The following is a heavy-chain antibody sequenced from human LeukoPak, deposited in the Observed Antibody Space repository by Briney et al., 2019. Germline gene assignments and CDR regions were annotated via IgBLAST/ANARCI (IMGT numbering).Heavy chain of an antibody. CDR1: GYTFTGYY. D-gene: IGHD5-18*01. J-gene: IGHJ6*03. CDR3: AREIGEDTAMVHPPYYYYYMDV. Sequence: ASVKVSCKASGYTFTGYYMHWVRPAPGQGLEWMGWINPNSGGTNYAQKFQGRVTMTRDTSISTAYMELSRLRSDDTAVYYCAREIGEDTAMVHPPYYYYYMDVWGKGTTVTVSS. V-gene: IGHV1-2*02. CDR2: INPNSGGT.